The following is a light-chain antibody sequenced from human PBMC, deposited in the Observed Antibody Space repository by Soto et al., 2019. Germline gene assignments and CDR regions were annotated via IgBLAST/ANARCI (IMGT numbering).Light chain of an antibody. V-gene: IGKV1-12*01. Sequence: NQMRQSLAAVPATVRDRVTITCRASQGISSWLAWYQQKPGKAAKLLIYAASSLQSGVPSRFSGSGSGTDFTLTISSLEPEDFAVYYCPQRSNWPIPFGQGTR. J-gene: IGKJ5*01. CDR2: AAS. CDR1: QGISSW. CDR3: PQRSNWPIP.